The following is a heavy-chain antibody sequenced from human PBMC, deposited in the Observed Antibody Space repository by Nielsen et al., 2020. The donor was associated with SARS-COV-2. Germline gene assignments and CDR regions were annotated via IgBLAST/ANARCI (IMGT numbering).Heavy chain of an antibody. V-gene: IGHV4-61*01. CDR1: GVSVSSGSYF. D-gene: IGHD5-24*01. CDR3: ARGGYNIYDFDY. CDR2: MFYIGTA. Sequence: SETLSLTCTVSGVSVSSGSYFWSWIRQPPGKRLEWLGYMFYIGTANYNPSFQSRVNISVDTSKNQFSLKLSSVTAADTAIYYCARGGYNIYDFDYWGRGTLVTVSS. J-gene: IGHJ4*02.